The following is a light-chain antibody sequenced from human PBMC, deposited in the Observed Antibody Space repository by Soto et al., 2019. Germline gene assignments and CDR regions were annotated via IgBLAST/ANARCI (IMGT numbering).Light chain of an antibody. CDR2: WAS. J-gene: IGKJ5*01. CDR3: QQYYSTIT. V-gene: IGKV4-1*01. Sequence: DIVLTQSPDSLAVSLGERATINCKSSQTVLYSSNNKNYLAWYQQRPGQPPKLLIYWASTRESGVPDRLSGSGSGTDFTLTISSLRAEDVAVYYCQQYYSTITFGQGTRLEIK. CDR1: QTVLYSSNNKNY.